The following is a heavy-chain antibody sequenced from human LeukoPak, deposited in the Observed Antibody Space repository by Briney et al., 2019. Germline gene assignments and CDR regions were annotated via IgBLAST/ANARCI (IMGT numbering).Heavy chain of an antibody. Sequence: SLRLSCAASGFTFDDYAMHWVRQAPGKGLEWVSGVSWDSAGIGYADSVKGRFTISRDNAKNSLYLQMNSLTAGDTAFYYCTKDRIGKNHGDYDSLDYWGQGTLVTVSS. CDR2: VSWDSAGI. V-gene: IGHV3-9*01. CDR1: GFTFDDYA. D-gene: IGHD4-17*01. J-gene: IGHJ4*02. CDR3: TKDRIGKNHGDYDSLDY.